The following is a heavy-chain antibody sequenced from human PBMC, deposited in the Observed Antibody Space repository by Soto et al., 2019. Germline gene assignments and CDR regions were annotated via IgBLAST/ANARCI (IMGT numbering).Heavy chain of an antibody. D-gene: IGHD3-9*01. CDR2: IIPIFGTA. Sequence: SVKVSCKASGGTFSSYAISWVRQAPGQGLEWMGGIIPIFGTANYAQKFQGRVTITADESTSTAYMELSSLRSEDTAVYYCARAQGHYDILTGSPPYYYYYGMDVWGQGTTVTV. CDR1: GGTFSSYA. V-gene: IGHV1-69*13. CDR3: ARAQGHYDILTGSPPYYYYYGMDV. J-gene: IGHJ6*02.